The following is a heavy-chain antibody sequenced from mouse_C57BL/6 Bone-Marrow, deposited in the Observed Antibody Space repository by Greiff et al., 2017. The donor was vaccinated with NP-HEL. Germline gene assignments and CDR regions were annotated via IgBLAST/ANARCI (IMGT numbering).Heavy chain of an antibody. J-gene: IGHJ4*01. Sequence: EVHLVESGGDLVKPGGSLKLSCAASGFTFSSYGMSWVRQTPDKRLEWVATISSGGSYTYYPDSVKGRFTISRDNAKNTLYLQMSSLKSEDTAMYYCAGLAYYYAMDYWGQGTSVTVSS. CDR3: AGLAYYYAMDY. V-gene: IGHV5-6*01. D-gene: IGHD3-3*01. CDR2: ISSGGSYT. CDR1: GFTFSSYG.